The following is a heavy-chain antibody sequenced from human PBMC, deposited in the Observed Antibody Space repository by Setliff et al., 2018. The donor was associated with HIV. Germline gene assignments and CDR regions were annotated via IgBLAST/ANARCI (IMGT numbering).Heavy chain of an antibody. V-gene: IGHV4-59*11. J-gene: IGHJ4*02. CDR2: IHYTGIS. CDR3: ARASSGYLIVHY. CDR1: GGSMGSHY. D-gene: IGHD3-22*01. Sequence: LSLTCVISGGSMGSHYWSWIRQSPGKGLEWIGNIHYTGISDINPSLKRRATISLDRPKIQFSLKLSSVTAADTAIYYCARASSGYLIVHYWGQGTLVTVSS.